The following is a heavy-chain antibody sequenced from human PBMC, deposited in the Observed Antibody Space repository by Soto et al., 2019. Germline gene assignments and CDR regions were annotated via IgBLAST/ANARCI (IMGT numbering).Heavy chain of an antibody. Sequence: SETLSLTCTVSGGFIWGWIRQSPGKGLEWIGYIYNSGSTYYNPSLKSRVTISIDRSKNQFSLKLSSVTAADTAVYYCARNGVTPDYFDYWGQGTLVTVSS. V-gene: IGHV4-30-2*06. J-gene: IGHJ4*02. CDR3: ARNGVTPDYFDY. D-gene: IGHD2-8*01. CDR1: GGFI. CDR2: IYNSGST.